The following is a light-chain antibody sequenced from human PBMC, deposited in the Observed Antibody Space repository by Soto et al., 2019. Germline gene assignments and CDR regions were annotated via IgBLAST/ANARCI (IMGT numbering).Light chain of an antibody. V-gene: IGKV3-20*01. Sequence: EIVLTQSPGTLSLTPGERATLSCRASQSVTSSYLAWYQQKPGQAPRLLIFGASNRATGIPDRFSGSGSGTDFTLTISRLEPEDFTLYFCQQYGSSPLTFGQGTKVDTK. J-gene: IGKJ1*01. CDR3: QQYGSSPLT. CDR2: GAS. CDR1: QSVTSSY.